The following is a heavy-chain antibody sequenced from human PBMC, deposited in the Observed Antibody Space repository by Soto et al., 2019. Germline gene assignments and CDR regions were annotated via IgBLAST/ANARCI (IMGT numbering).Heavy chain of an antibody. V-gene: IGHV4-34*01. J-gene: IGHJ6*02. Sequence: QVQLQQWGAGLLKPSETLSLTCAVYGGSFSGYYWSWIRQPPGKGLEWIGESNHSGSTNYNPSLKSRVTISLDTPKNQFPLQLSSVPAAGTAVYYCARLPRGYNYGMDVWGQGTTVTVSS. CDR3: ARLPRGYNYGMDV. CDR2: SNHSGST. CDR1: GGSFSGYY.